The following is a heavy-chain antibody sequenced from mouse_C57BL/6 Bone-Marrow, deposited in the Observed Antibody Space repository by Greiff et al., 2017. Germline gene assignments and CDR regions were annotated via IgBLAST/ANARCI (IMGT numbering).Heavy chain of an antibody. V-gene: IGHV14-2*01. CDR1: GFNIKDYY. J-gene: IGHJ1*03. CDR3: VPYYYGSSYRWYFDV. CDR2: IDPEDGET. Sequence: VQLKESGAELVKPGASVKLSCTASGFNIKDYYMHWVKQRTEQGLEWIGRIDPEDGETKYAPKFQGKATITADTSSNTAYLQLSSLTSEDTAVYYCVPYYYGSSYRWYFDVWGTGTTVTVSS. D-gene: IGHD1-1*01.